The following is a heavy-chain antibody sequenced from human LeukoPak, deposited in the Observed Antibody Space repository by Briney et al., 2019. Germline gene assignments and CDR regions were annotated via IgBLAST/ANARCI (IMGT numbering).Heavy chain of an antibody. J-gene: IGHJ4*02. CDR2: ISYDGSNK. D-gene: IGHD2-2*01. V-gene: IGHV3-30-3*01. CDR3: AREDIVVVSFDY. Sequence: RVAVISYDGSNKYYADSVKGRFTISRDNSKNTLYLQMNSLRAEDTAVYYCAREDIVVVSFDYWGQGTLVTVSS.